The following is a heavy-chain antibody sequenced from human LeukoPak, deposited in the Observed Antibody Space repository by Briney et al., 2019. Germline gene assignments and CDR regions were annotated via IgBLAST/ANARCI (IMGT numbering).Heavy chain of an antibody. D-gene: IGHD3-10*01. J-gene: IGHJ4*02. Sequence: ASVKVSCKASGDIFSNFGFNWVRQAPGQGLEWMGGIIPTFGTTHYTQKFQGRVTITADESTSTAYMELSSLRSEDTAVYYCASPLFGSGSHFDYWGQGTLVTVSS. CDR3: ASPLFGSGSHFDY. CDR1: GDIFSNFG. CDR2: IIPTFGTT. V-gene: IGHV1-69*13.